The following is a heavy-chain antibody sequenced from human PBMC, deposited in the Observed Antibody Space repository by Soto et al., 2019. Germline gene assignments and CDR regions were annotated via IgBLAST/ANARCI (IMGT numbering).Heavy chain of an antibody. Sequence: PGGPLRLSCAASGFTFSSYAMSWVRQAPGKGLEWVSAISGSGGSTYYADSVKGRFTISRDNSKNTLYLQMNSLRAEDTAVYYCAKDMREGSYGNNWFDPWGQGTLVTVSS. D-gene: IGHD5-18*01. V-gene: IGHV3-23*01. J-gene: IGHJ5*02. CDR3: AKDMREGSYGNNWFDP. CDR1: GFTFSSYA. CDR2: ISGSGGST.